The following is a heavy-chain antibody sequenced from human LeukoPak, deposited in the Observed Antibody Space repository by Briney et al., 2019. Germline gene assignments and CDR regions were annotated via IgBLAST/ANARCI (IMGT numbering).Heavy chain of an antibody. V-gene: IGHV1-2*06. D-gene: IGHD5-18*01. CDR2: INPNSGGT. CDR3: ARASGYSYDY. CDR1: GYTFTSYD. J-gene: IGHJ4*02. Sequence: ASVKVSCKASGYTFTSYDINWVRQATGQGLEWMGRINPNSGGTNYAQKFQGRVTMTRDTSISTAYMELTRLRSDDTAVYYCARASGYSYDYWGQGTLVTVSS.